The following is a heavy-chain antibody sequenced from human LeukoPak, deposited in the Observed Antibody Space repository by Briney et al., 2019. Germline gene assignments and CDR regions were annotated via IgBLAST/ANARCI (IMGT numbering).Heavy chain of an antibody. Sequence: SETLSLTCTVSGGSISSYCWSWIRQPAGKGLEWIGRIYTSGSTNYNPSLKSRVTMSVDTSKNQFSLKLSSVTAADTAVYYCARDWESLTGYFSVNWFDPWGQGTLVTVSS. CDR2: IYTSGST. V-gene: IGHV4-4*07. J-gene: IGHJ5*02. CDR1: GGSISSYC. D-gene: IGHD3-9*01. CDR3: ARDWESLTGYFSVNWFDP.